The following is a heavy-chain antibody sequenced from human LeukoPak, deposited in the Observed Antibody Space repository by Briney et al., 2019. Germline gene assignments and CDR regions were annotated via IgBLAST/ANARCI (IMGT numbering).Heavy chain of an antibody. V-gene: IGHV3-7*01. CDR2: IKQDGSER. Sequence: GGSLRLSCATSAFTFTDYWMSWFRKAPGKGLEWVANIKQDGSERHYVDSVKGRFTISRENAKNSLYLQMNSLRAGDTAVYYCARERKYCSGGSCYNWFDPWGQGTLVTVSS. J-gene: IGHJ5*02. D-gene: IGHD2-15*01. CDR1: AFTFTDYW. CDR3: ARERKYCSGGSCYNWFDP.